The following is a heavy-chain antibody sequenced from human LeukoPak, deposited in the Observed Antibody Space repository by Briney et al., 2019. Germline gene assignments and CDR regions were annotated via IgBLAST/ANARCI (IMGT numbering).Heavy chain of an antibody. J-gene: IGHJ4*02. Sequence: GGSLRLSCIASGFFFSRDNMNWVRQAPGKGLEWVAHISETIYYADSVQGRFTISRDNTKNSLYLQMSNLRVDDTAMYYCVREVGRPKTFYFDSWGRGTPVTVSS. D-gene: IGHD3-16*01. CDR3: VREVGRPKTFYFDS. V-gene: IGHV3-48*04. CDR1: GFFFSRDN. CDR2: ISETI.